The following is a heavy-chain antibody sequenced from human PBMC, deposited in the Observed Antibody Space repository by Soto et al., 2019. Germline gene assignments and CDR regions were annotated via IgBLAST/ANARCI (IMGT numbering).Heavy chain of an antibody. J-gene: IGHJ6*02. CDR2: ISSGASNM. V-gene: IGHV3-48*03. CDR1: GFAFSGFE. Sequence: GGSLRLSCAASGFAFSGFEMNWVRQAPGKGLEWVSYISSGASNMYYADSVKGRFTISRDNAQSSLYLQMNSLRVEDTAVYYCARDPNYDFWSGYRNKEGTYGMDVWGQGTTVTVSS. D-gene: IGHD3-3*01. CDR3: ARDPNYDFWSGYRNKEGTYGMDV.